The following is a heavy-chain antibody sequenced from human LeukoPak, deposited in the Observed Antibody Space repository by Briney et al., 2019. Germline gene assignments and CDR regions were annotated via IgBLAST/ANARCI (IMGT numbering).Heavy chain of an antibody. J-gene: IGHJ4*02. V-gene: IGHV5-51*01. CDR2: IYPGDSDT. CDR1: GHSFNIFW. D-gene: IGHD5-18*01. CDR3: VRLFSVDTTTDPVRY. Sequence: GESLKISCKGSGHSFNIFWIGWVRQMPGKGLEWVGIIYPGDSDTRYSPSFQGQVTISADRSISTAYLQWGSLKASDTAMYYCVRLFSVDTTTDPVRYWGQGTLVTVSS.